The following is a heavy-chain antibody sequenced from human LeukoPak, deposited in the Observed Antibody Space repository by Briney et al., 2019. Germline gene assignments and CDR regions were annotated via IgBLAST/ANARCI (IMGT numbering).Heavy chain of an antibody. CDR2: IWYDGSNK. D-gene: IGHD5-18*01. CDR1: GFTFNTYG. Sequence: GGSLRLSCAASGFTFNTYGMHWVRQAPGKGLEWVAVIWYDGSNKYFADSVKGRFTISRDNSKNSLYLQMNSLRAEDTAMYYCARALYSYGVPDYWGHGTLVSVSS. CDR3: ARALYSYGVPDY. J-gene: IGHJ4*01. V-gene: IGHV3-33*01.